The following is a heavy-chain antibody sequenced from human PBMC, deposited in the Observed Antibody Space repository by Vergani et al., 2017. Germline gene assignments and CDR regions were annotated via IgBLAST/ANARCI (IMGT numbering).Heavy chain of an antibody. CDR2: IYTSGST. J-gene: IGHJ6*03. V-gene: IGHV4-4*07. CDR1: GGSISSYY. Sequence: QVQLQESGPGLVKPSETLSLTCTVSGGSISSYYWSWIRQPAGKGLEWIGRIYTSGSTNYNPSLKSRVTMSVDTSKNQFSLKLSSVTAADTAVYYCARQIAAAGLIYYYYYYMDVWGKGTTVTVSS. D-gene: IGHD6-13*01. CDR3: ARQIAAAGLIYYYYYYMDV.